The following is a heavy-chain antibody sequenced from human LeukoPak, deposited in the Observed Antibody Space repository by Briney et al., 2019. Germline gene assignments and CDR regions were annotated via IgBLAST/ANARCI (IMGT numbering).Heavy chain of an antibody. CDR3: AKVDVVVTAISGFDY. V-gene: IGHV3-23*01. CDR2: ISGSGGST. CDR1: GFTFSSYA. J-gene: IGHJ4*02. Sequence: PGGSLRLSCAASGFTFSSYAMSWARQAPGKGLEWVSAISGSGGSTYYADSVKGRFTISRDNSKNTLYLQMNSLRAEDTAVYYCAKVDVVVTAISGFDYWGQGTLVTVSS. D-gene: IGHD2-21*02.